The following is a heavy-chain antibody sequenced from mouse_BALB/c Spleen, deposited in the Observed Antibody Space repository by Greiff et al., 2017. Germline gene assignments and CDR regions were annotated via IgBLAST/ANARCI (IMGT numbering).Heavy chain of an antibody. CDR3: ARGYDESYWDFDV. CDR1: GYTFTDYN. CDR2: INPNNGGT. V-gene: IGHV1-18*01. Sequence: EVQLQQSGPELVKPGASVKIPCKASGYTFTDYNMDWVKQSPGKSLEWIGDINPNNGGTIYNQKFKGKATLTVDKSSSTAYMELRSLTSEDTAVYYCARGYDESYWDFDVWGAGTTVTVSS. J-gene: IGHJ1*01. D-gene: IGHD2-2*01.